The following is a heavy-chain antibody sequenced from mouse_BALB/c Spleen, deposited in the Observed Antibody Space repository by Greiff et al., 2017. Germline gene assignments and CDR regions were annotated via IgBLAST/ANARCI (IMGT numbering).Heavy chain of an antibody. Sequence: EVHLVESGGGLVQPKGSLKLSCAASGFTFNTYAMNWVRQAPGKGLEWVARIRSKSNNYATYYADSVKDRFTISRDDSQSMLYLQMNNLKTEDTAMYYCVRHDSYRLFAYWGQGTLVTVSA. CDR1: GFTFNTYA. J-gene: IGHJ3*01. D-gene: IGHD2-14*01. CDR2: IRSKSNNYAT. CDR3: VRHDSYRLFAY. V-gene: IGHV10-1*02.